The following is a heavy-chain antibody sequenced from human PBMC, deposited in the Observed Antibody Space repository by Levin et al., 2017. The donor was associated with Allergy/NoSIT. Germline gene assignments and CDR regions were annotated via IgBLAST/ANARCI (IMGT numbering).Heavy chain of an antibody. CDR3: ARHSFDYGDYGEIY. D-gene: IGHD4-17*01. V-gene: IGHV4-39*01. Sequence: GSLRLSCTVSGGSISSSSYYWGWIRQPPGKGLEWIGSIYYSGSTYYNPSLKSRVTISVDTSKNQFSLKLSSVTAADTAVYYCARHSFDYGDYGEIYWGQGTLVTVSS. CDR2: IYYSGST. CDR1: GGSISSSSYY. J-gene: IGHJ4*02.